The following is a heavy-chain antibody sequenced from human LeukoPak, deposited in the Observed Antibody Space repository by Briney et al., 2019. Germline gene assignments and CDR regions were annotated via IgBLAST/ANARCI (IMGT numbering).Heavy chain of an antibody. Sequence: GESLQISCKGSGYSFTSYWIGWVRQMPGKGLEWMGIIYPGDSDTRYSPSFQGQVTISADKSISTAYLQWSSLKASDTAMYYCARQGGIAAAGTYHYYGMDVWGQGTTVTVSS. D-gene: IGHD6-13*01. CDR3: ARQGGIAAAGTYHYYGMDV. CDR2: IYPGDSDT. CDR1: GYSFTSYW. V-gene: IGHV5-51*01. J-gene: IGHJ6*02.